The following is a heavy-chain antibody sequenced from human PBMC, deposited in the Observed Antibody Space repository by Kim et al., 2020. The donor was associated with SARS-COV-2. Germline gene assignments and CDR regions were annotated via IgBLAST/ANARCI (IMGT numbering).Heavy chain of an antibody. Sequence: GGSLRLSCAASGFTFSSYEMNWVRQAPGKGLEWVSYISSSGSTIYYADSVKGRFTISRDNAKNSLYLQMNSLRAEDTAVYYCASLTYYDFWSGYYDYFDYWGQGTLVTVS. D-gene: IGHD3-3*01. CDR1: GFTFSSYE. J-gene: IGHJ4*02. CDR3: ASLTYYDFWSGYYDYFDY. V-gene: IGHV3-48*03. CDR2: ISSSGSTI.